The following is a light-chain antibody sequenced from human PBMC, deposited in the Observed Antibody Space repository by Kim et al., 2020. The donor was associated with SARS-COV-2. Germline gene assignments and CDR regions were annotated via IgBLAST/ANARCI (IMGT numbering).Light chain of an antibody. CDR2: NDN. Sequence: QSVLTQPPSASGTPGQRVIISCSGSSSNIGRTSVNWYHQVPGAAPKLLIYNDNKRPSGVPDRFSASKSGTSASLAISGLQSEDEAHYYCAPWDDSLNGWVFGGGTQLTVL. V-gene: IGLV1-44*01. CDR3: APWDDSLNGWV. CDR1: SSNIGRTS. J-gene: IGLJ3*02.